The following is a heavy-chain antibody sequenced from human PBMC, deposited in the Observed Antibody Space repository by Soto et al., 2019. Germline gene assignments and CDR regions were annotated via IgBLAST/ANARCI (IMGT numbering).Heavy chain of an antibody. CDR3: ATADGFGVVSPFFEY. D-gene: IGHD3-3*01. CDR1: CGSISSRSHY. V-gene: IGHV4-39*01. CDR2: SFYRGST. J-gene: IGHJ4*02. Sequence: QLQLQESGPGLVKPSETLSLTCTVSCGSISSRSHYWGWIRQSPGKHLEWIGSSFYRGSTHYNPSLKTRVTISVDTSKNQVSLKLYSVTAADTAVYYCATADGFGVVSPFFEYWGQGILVTVS.